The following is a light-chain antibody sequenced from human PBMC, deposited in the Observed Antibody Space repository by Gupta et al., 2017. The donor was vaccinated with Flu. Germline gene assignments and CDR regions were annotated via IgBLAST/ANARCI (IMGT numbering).Light chain of an antibody. Sequence: ERATLACRASQSVNSNLAWYQQKPGQAPRLLFYGAATRATGIPARFSGRGAGTEFTLTISSLQAEDVAIYYCQQYDNCPPITFGQGTRLEIK. CDR1: QSVNSN. CDR3: QQYDNCPPIT. J-gene: IGKJ5*01. V-gene: IGKV3-15*01. CDR2: GAA.